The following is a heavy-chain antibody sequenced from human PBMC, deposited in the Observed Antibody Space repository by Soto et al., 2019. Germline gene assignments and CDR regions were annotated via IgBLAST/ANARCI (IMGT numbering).Heavy chain of an antibody. J-gene: IGHJ4*02. V-gene: IGHV2-5*02. CDR2: IYWDDDK. CDR1: GFSLSTSGVG. CDR3: PHSPGLHRNSNGGYFDF. D-gene: IGHD1-1*01. Sequence: QITLKESGPTRVKPTQTLTLTCTFSGFSLSTSGVGVAWIRQSPGKALERLALIYWDDDKRYSPSLKSRLTITNDPSKTQVVLTLPTMDPVDTATYSCPHSPGLHRNSNGGYFDFWGQGALVTLSS.